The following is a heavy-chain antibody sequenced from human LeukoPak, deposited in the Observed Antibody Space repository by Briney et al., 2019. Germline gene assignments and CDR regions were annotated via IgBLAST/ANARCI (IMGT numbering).Heavy chain of an antibody. CDR3: ARVSYLGVGARLDAFDI. V-gene: IGHV1-18*01. CDR1: GYTFTSYG. J-gene: IGHJ3*02. Sequence: GASVKVSCKASGYTFTSYGISWVRQAPGQGLEWMGWISAYNGNTNYAQKLQGRVTMTTDTSTSTAYMELRSLRSDDTAVYYCARVSYLGVGARLDAFDIWGQGTMVTVSS. CDR2: ISAYNGNT. D-gene: IGHD1-26*01.